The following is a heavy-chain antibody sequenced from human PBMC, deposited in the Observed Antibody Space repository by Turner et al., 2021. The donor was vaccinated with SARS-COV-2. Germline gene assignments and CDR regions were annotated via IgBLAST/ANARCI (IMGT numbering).Heavy chain of an antibody. CDR2: IYYSGNT. V-gene: IGHV4-39*01. CDR3: AIQRPYGSGSYAPFYFDY. J-gene: IGHJ4*02. Sequence: QLQLQESGPGLVKPSETLSLTCTVSGDSISSNPYHWGWIRQPPGKGLEWIVSIYYSGNTYYNPSLKSRVAISVDTSKNQFSLRMSSVTAADTAVYYCAIQRPYGSGSYAPFYFDYWGRGTLVTVSS. CDR1: GDSISSNPYH. D-gene: IGHD3-10*01.